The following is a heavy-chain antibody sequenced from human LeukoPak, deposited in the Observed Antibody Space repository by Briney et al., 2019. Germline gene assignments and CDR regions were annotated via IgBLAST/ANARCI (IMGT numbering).Heavy chain of an antibody. CDR2: IYYSGST. CDR1: GGSISSYY. V-gene: IGHV4-59*12. Sequence: SETLSLTCTVSGGSISSYYWSWIRQPPGKGLEWIGYIYYSGSTNYNPSLKSRVTISVDTSKNQFSLKLSSVTAADTAVYYCATSSSNWCSGYFDYWGQGTLVTVSS. CDR3: ATSSSNWCSGYFDY. D-gene: IGHD6-13*01. J-gene: IGHJ4*02.